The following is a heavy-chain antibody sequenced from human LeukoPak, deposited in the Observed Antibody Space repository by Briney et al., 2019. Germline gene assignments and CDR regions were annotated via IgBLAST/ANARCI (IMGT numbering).Heavy chain of an antibody. J-gene: IGHJ6*03. CDR1: GGSISSYY. Sequence: SETLSLTCTVSGGSISSYYWSWIRQPAGKGLEWIGRIYASGVTNYNPSLKSRVTMSVDTSKNQFSLKLTSVTAADTAVYYCARGARPYYMDVWGKGTTVTISS. CDR3: ARGARPYYMDV. V-gene: IGHV4-4*07. CDR2: IYASGVT.